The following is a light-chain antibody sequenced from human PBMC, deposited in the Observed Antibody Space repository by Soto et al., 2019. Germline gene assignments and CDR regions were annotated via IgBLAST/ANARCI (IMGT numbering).Light chain of an antibody. J-gene: IGLJ2*01. CDR1: SSDVGSYNR. Sequence: QSAQTQPPSVSGSPGQSVTISCSGTSSDVGSYNRVSWYQQPPGTAPKLMIYEVSNRPSGVPDRFSGSKSGNTASLTISGLQAEDEADYYCSSYTSSSTFVVFGGGTKLTVL. CDR3: SSYTSSSTFVV. V-gene: IGLV2-18*02. CDR2: EVS.